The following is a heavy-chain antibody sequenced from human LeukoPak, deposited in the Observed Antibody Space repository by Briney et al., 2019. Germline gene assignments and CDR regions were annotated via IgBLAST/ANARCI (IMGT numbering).Heavy chain of an antibody. CDR2: ISYDGSNK. Sequence: GGSLRLSCAASGFTFSSYAMHWVRQAPGKGLEWVAAISYDGSNKYYADSVKGRFTISRDNSKNTLYLQMNSLRAEDTAVYYCATTTLGGSYPFDYWGQGTLVTVSS. J-gene: IGHJ4*02. CDR1: GFTFSSYA. D-gene: IGHD1-26*01. CDR3: ATTTLGGSYPFDY. V-gene: IGHV3-30-3*01.